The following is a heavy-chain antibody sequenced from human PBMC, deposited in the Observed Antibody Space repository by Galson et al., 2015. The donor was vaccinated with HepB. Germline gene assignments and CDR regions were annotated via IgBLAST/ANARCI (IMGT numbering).Heavy chain of an antibody. J-gene: IGHJ6*03. CDR1: GYTFTSYA. CDR3: ARGRGQLSQSGHYYYMHV. CDR2: INAGNGNT. Sequence: SVKVSCKASGYTFTSYAMHWVRQAPGQRLEWMGWINAGNGNTKYSQKFQGRVTITRDTSASTAYTELSSLRSEDTAVYYCARGRGQLSQSGHYYYMHVWGKGTTVTVSS. D-gene: IGHD6-6*01. V-gene: IGHV1-3*01.